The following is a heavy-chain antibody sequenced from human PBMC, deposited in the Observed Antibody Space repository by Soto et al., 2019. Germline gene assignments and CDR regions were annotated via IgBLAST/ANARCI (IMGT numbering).Heavy chain of an antibody. J-gene: IGHJ4*02. D-gene: IGHD3-22*01. CDR1: CDSIGSSTYY. Sequence: SETLSLTYTVFCDSIGSSTYYWGRIRQPPGKGLEWIGSMFYSGNTYYNPSLKSRVTLSIDTSKNQFSLKLNSVTAADTAVYYFLISDGYYDSSGYTRDYWGEGTLLSGSS. V-gene: IGHV4-39*01. CDR2: MFYSGNT. CDR3: LISDGYYDSSGYTRDY.